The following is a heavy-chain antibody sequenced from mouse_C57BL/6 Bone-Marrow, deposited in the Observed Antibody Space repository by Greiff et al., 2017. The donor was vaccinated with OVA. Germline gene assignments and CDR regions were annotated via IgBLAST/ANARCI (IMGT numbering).Heavy chain of an antibody. Sequence: VKLQESGPGLVAPSQSLSITCTVSGFSLTSYGVHWVRQPPGKGLEWLVVIWSDGSTTYNSALKSRLSISKDNSKSQVFLKMNSLQTDDTAMYYGARHGGYYDCDDPDYWGQGTTLTVSS. D-gene: IGHD2-4*01. J-gene: IGHJ2*01. V-gene: IGHV2-6-1*01. CDR3: ARHGGYYDCDDPDY. CDR1: GFSLTSYG. CDR2: IWSDGST.